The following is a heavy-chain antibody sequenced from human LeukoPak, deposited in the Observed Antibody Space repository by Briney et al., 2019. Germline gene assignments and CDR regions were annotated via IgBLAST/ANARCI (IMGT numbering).Heavy chain of an antibody. V-gene: IGHV3-13*05. CDR3: ARGNVSGWAFDY. J-gene: IGHJ4*02. CDR1: GFPFRNYD. Sequence: GGSLRLSCAASGFPFRNYDMHWVRQPTGRRLEGVSGISTTGDPYYPDSVKRRFTISRENGKNSLYLQMNSLRVGDTAVYYCARGNVSGWAFDYWGQGTLVTVSS. CDR2: ISTTGDP. D-gene: IGHD3-10*01.